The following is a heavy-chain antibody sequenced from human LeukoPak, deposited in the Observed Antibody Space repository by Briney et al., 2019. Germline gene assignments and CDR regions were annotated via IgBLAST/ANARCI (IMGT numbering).Heavy chain of an antibody. Sequence: GGSLRLSCAGSGFIFSNAWMSWVRQAPGKGLEWVGRLKSRPAGGATDYAAPVKGRFTVSRDDSKNTLYLQMNSLKTEDTAVYYCTTMSAYCGGECYDYWGQGTLASVSS. CDR1: GFIFSNAW. CDR3: TTMSAYCGGECYDY. CDR2: LKSRPAGGAT. J-gene: IGHJ4*02. D-gene: IGHD2-21*01. V-gene: IGHV3-15*01.